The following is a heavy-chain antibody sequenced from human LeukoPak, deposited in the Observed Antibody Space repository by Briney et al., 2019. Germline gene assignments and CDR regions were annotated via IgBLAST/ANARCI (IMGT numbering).Heavy chain of an antibody. J-gene: IGHJ4*02. Sequence: PGGSLRLSCVVSGFSVSNNYVSWVRQAPGKGLEWVSNIYGGGNTNYADSVRGRFTLSRDISKNTYYLQMSSLRAEDTAVYYCARNYVSPFGRLGFLDYWGQGTLVTVSS. CDR3: ARNYVSPFGRLGFLDY. CDR1: GFSVSNNY. D-gene: IGHD1-7*01. CDR2: IYGGGNT. V-gene: IGHV3-53*01.